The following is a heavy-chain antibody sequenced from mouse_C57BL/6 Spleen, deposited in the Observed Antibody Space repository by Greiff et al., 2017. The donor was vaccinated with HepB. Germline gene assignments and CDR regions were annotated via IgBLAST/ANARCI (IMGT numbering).Heavy chain of an antibody. CDR3: ASVVSYYGKGAMYY. CDR2: ISSGSSTI. J-gene: IGHJ4*01. CDR1: GFTFSDYG. V-gene: IGHV5-17*01. D-gene: IGHD1-1*01. Sequence: EVKVVESGGGLVKPGGSLKLSCAASGFTFSDYGMHWVRQATEKWLEWVAYISSGSSTIYYADTVKGRFTISRDNAKNTLCLQMTSLRSEDTAMYYCASVVSYYGKGAMYYWGQGTSVTVSS.